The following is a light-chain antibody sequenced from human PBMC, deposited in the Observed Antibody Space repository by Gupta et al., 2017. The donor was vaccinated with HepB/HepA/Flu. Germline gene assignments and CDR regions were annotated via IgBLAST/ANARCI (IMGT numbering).Light chain of an antibody. J-gene: IGLJ2*01. V-gene: IGLV6-57*03. Sequence: NFMLTQPHSVSESPGKTVTVSCTRSSGNIASHYVQWYQQRPGSAPTTVLYEDNPRPSGGPDRFSGSIDSSSNSASLTISGLKKEDEADYYCQSDEGNKDVVFGGGTKLTVL. CDR2: EDN. CDR1: SGNIASHY. CDR3: QSDEGNKDVV.